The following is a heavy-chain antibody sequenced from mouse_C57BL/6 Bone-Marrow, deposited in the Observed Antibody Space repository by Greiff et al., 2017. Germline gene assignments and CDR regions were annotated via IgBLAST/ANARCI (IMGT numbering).Heavy chain of an antibody. Sequence: DVKLVESGGGLVKPGGSLKLSCAASGFTFSSYAMSWVRQTPEKRLEWVATISDGGSYTYYPDNVKGRFTISRDNAKNNLYLQMSHLKSEDTAMYYCARLNWDYAMDDWGQGTSVTVSS. J-gene: IGHJ4*01. CDR1: GFTFSSYA. CDR2: ISDGGSYT. D-gene: IGHD4-1*01. V-gene: IGHV5-4*03. CDR3: ARLNWDYAMDD.